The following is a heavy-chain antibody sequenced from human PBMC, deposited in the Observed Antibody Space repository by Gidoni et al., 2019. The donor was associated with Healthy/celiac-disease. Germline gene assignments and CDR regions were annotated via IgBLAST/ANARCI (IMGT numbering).Heavy chain of an antibody. CDR2: ISYDGSNK. Sequence: QVQLVASGGGVVQPGRSLRLSCAAPGFTCSSYGMHWVRQAPGKGLEWVAVISYDGSNKYYADSVKGRFTISRDNSKNTLYLQMNSLRAEDTAVYYCAKDRNSYGKYYGMDVWGQGTTVTVSS. J-gene: IGHJ6*02. V-gene: IGHV3-30*18. CDR3: AKDRNSYGKYYGMDV. D-gene: IGHD5-18*01. CDR1: GFTCSSYG.